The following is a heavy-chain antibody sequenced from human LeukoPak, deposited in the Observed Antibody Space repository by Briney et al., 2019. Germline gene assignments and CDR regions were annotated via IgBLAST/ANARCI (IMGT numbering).Heavy chain of an antibody. V-gene: IGHV3-74*01. CDR1: GFTFSSYW. CDR3: ARAEGAPRRFFDY. J-gene: IGHJ4*02. Sequence: GGSLRLSCAASGFTFSSYWMHWVRQAPGKGLVWVSRINGDGSSTTYADPVKGRFTISRDNAKNTLYLQMNSLRAEDTAVYYCARAEGAPRRFFDYWGQGTLVTVSS. D-gene: IGHD6-6*01. CDR2: INGDGSST.